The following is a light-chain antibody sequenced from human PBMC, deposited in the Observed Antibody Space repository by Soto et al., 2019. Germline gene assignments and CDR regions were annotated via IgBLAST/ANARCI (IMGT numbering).Light chain of an antibody. V-gene: IGKV3-20*01. CDR3: QQYGISPPE. CDR1: QSVSSSY. J-gene: IGKJ1*01. CDR2: GAS. Sequence: EIVLTQSPGTLSLSPGERATLSCRASQSVSSSYLAWYQQKPGQAPRLLIYGASSRATGIPDRFSGSGSGTDFTLTISRLEPEAFAVYYCQQYGISPPEFCQGTKLEIK.